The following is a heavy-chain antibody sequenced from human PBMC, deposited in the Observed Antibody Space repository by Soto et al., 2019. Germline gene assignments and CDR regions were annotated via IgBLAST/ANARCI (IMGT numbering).Heavy chain of an antibody. CDR1: GGTFSSYT. V-gene: IGHV1-69*04. CDR2: IIPILGIA. CDR3: AREDLSSVVAATTPGDYYYYMDV. J-gene: IGHJ6*03. Sequence: SVKVSCKASGGTFSSYTISWVGQAPGQGLEWMGRIIPILGIANYAQKFQGRVTITADKSTSTAYMELSSLRSEDTAVYYCAREDLSSVVAATTPGDYYYYMDVWGKGTTVTVSS. D-gene: IGHD2-15*01.